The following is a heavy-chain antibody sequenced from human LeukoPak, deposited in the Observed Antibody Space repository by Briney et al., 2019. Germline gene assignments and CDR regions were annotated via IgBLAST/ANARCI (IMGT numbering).Heavy chain of an antibody. V-gene: IGHV3-7*01. J-gene: IGHJ4*02. CDR1: GFTFSSSW. Sequence: AGGSLRLSCAASGFTFSSSWMSWVRQAPGKGVEWVANIKSDGSETKYVDSVKGRFTVSRDNAKNSLYLQINSLRAEDTAVYYCARGYGGNHKWGQGTLVTVSS. CDR2: IKSDGSET. D-gene: IGHD1-14*01. CDR3: ARGYGGNHK.